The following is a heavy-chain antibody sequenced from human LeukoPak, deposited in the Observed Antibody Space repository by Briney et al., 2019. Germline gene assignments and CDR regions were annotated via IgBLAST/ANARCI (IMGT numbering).Heavy chain of an antibody. Sequence: PGGSLRLSCAVSGFTFSGYSMKWVRQAPGKGLEWVSYISSSSATIYHADSVKGRFTVSRGNAKNSLYLQMDSLRVEDTAVYYCATDREDYDSSGYYLSDAFDIWGQGTMVTVSS. J-gene: IGHJ3*02. CDR2: ISSSSATI. D-gene: IGHD3-22*01. CDR3: ATDREDYDSSGYYLSDAFDI. V-gene: IGHV3-48*01. CDR1: GFTFSGYS.